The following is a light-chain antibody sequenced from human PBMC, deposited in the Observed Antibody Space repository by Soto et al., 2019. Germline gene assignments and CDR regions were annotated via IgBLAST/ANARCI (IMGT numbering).Light chain of an antibody. Sequence: PFPPNLSASVGDRVTITCRASESISSYLNWYQQKPGKAPKLLIYDASSFQSGVPSRFSGSRSGTDFTLTISRRHTKGVAPYYGQQTVSAAAITVGQGTRLK. V-gene: IGKV1-39*01. CDR1: ESISSY. CDR2: DAS. CDR3: QQTVSAAAIT. J-gene: IGKJ5*01.